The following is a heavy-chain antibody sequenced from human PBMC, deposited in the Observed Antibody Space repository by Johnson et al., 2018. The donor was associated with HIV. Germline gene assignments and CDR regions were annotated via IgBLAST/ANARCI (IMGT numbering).Heavy chain of an antibody. J-gene: IGHJ3*02. V-gene: IGHV3-30*02. D-gene: IGHD3-3*01. CDR1: GFTFSSYG. CDR2: IRYDGSNQ. CDR3: AKVRLQSITIFGVASDAFDI. Sequence: QVQLVESGGGVVQPGGSLRLSCAASGFTFSSYGMHWVRQAPGKGLEWVAFIRYDGSNQYYADSVKGRFTISRDNSKNTLYLQMNSLRAEDTAVYYCAKVRLQSITIFGVASDAFDIWGQGTMVTVSS.